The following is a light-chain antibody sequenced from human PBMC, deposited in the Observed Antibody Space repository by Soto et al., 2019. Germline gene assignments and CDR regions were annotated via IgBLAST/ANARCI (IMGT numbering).Light chain of an antibody. Sequence: TVLTQSPGTLYFSPGERATLSCRASQSVDNNHVAWYQQRRGLPPRLLIYGASNRSTGIPDSFSGSRSGTHLTLTISRLEPEDFAVYFCQEYGNSPPGTFGQGTRLEIK. V-gene: IGKV3-20*01. CDR1: QSVDNNH. CDR2: GAS. CDR3: QEYGNSPPGT. J-gene: IGKJ5*01.